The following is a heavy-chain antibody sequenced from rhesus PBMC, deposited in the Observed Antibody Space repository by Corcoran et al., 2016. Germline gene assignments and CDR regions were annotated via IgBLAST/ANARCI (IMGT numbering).Heavy chain of an antibody. CDR3: ARDGVGAPFDY. CDR2: IYWNDSK. D-gene: IGHD1-44*02. Sequence: QVTLKESGPALVKPTQTLTLTCTFSGFSISPPGTGVGWLRQPPGKALEWLASIYWNDSKYYSTSLKSRLTISKDTSKNQVVLTMTNMDPVDTATYYCARDGVGAPFDYWGQGVLVTVSS. J-gene: IGHJ4*01. V-gene: IGHV2-95*01. CDR1: GFSISPPGTG.